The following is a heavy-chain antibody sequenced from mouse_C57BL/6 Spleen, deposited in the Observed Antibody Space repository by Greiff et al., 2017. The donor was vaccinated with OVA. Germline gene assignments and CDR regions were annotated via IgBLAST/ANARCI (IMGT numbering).Heavy chain of an antibody. D-gene: IGHD2-4*01. CDR1: GYTFTDYY. CDR2: INPNNGGT. V-gene: IGHV1-26*01. J-gene: IGHJ1*03. CDR3: ARGDYDGGSWYWYFDV. Sequence: EVQLQQSGPELVKPGASVKISCKASGYTFTDYYMNWVKQSHGKSLEWIGDINPNNGGTSYNQKFKGKATLTVDKSSSTAYMELRSLTSEDSAVYYCARGDYDGGSWYWYFDVWGTGTTVTVSS.